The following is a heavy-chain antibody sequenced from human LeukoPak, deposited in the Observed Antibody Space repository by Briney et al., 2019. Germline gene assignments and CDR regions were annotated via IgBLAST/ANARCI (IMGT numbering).Heavy chain of an antibody. J-gene: IGHJ6*03. Sequence: SETLSLTCAVYGGSFSGYYWSWIRQPPGKGLEWIGEINHSGSTNYNPSLKSRVTISVDTSKNQFSLKLSSVTAADTAVYYCARADGYCSSTSCRHYYYYTDVWGKGTTVTVSS. V-gene: IGHV4-34*01. CDR3: ARADGYCSSTSCRHYYYYTDV. CDR1: GGSFSGYY. CDR2: INHSGST. D-gene: IGHD2-2*03.